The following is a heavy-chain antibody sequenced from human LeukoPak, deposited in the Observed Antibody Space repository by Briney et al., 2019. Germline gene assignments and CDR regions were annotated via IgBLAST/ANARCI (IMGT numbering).Heavy chain of an antibody. CDR1: GGSITSNCYS. V-gene: IGHV4-39*01. CDR2: LSHAGTN. CDR3: ARLRGGVQLWGD. D-gene: IGHD5-18*01. Sequence: PSETLSLTCTVSGGSITSNCYSWGWIRQPPGKGLQWIVTLSHAGTNYYNPSLKSRVTMPVDRSKNQFSLKLTSVTATDTAVYYCARLRGGVQLWGDWGQGTLVTVSS. J-gene: IGHJ4*02.